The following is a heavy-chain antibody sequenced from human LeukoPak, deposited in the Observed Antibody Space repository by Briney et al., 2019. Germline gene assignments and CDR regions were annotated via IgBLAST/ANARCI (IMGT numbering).Heavy chain of an antibody. CDR1: GGTFSSYA. V-gene: IGHV1-69*04. J-gene: IGHJ4*02. D-gene: IGHD4-23*01. CDR3: ARGPSGGTDY. CDR2: IIPILGIA. Sequence: GASVKVSCKASGGTFSSYAISWVRQAPGQGLEWMGRIIPILGIANYAQKFQGRVTITADKSTSTAYMGLSSLRSEDTAVYYCARGPSGGTDYWGQGTLVTVSS.